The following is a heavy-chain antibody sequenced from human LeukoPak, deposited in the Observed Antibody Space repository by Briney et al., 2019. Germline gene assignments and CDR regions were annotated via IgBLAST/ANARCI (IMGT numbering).Heavy chain of an antibody. CDR2: FDPEDGET. J-gene: IGHJ3*02. Sequence: ASVKVSCKVSGYTLTELSMHWVRQAPGKGLEWMGGFDPEDGETIYAQKFQGRVTMTEDTSTDTAYMELSRLRSDDTAVYYCARVASTTRRHDAFNIWGQGTMVIVSS. CDR1: GYTLTELS. CDR3: ARVASTTRRHDAFNI. V-gene: IGHV1-24*01. D-gene: IGHD1-1*01.